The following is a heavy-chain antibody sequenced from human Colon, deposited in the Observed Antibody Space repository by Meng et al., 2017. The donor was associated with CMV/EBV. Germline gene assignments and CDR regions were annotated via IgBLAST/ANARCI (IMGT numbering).Heavy chain of an antibody. Sequence: GSLRLSCAVSGGSFSGYYWSWIRQTPGKGLEWIGEINHRGSTNSNPSLKSRTSLSIDTSKNQISLRLRSVTAADTAVYYCARGGLVYDYGEDYYYFYGMDVWAQGTTVTVSS. CDR3: ARGGLVYDYGEDYYYFYGMDV. J-gene: IGHJ6*02. CDR2: INHRGST. D-gene: IGHD2-8*01. V-gene: IGHV4-34*01. CDR1: GGSFSGYY.